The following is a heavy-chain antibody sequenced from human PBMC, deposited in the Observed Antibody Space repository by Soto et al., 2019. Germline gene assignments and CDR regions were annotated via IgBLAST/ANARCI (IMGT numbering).Heavy chain of an antibody. CDR2: INPNSGGT. CDR1: GYTFTGYY. J-gene: IGHJ4*02. CDR3: ARGVVVISGWGAPGNY. V-gene: IGHV1-2*04. D-gene: IGHD3-22*01. Sequence: GASVRVSCKASGYTFTGYYMHWVRQAPGQGLEWMGWINPNSGGTNYAQKFQGWVTMTRDTSISTAYMELSRLRSDDTAVYYCARGVVVISGWGAPGNYWGQGTLVTVSS.